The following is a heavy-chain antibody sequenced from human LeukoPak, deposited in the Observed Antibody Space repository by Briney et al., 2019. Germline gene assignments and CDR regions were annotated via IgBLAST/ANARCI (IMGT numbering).Heavy chain of an antibody. J-gene: IGHJ4*02. Sequence: GGSLRPSCAASGFTFSTYSMNWVRQAPGKGLEWVSSISSSTTYIYYADSVKGRFTISRDNAKNSLFLQMNSLRAEDTAVYYCARGRNLGREVPPYYFDYWGQGTLVTVSS. CDR2: ISSSTTYI. CDR1: GFTFSTYS. CDR3: ARGRNLGREVPPYYFDY. D-gene: IGHD1-26*01. V-gene: IGHV3-21*01.